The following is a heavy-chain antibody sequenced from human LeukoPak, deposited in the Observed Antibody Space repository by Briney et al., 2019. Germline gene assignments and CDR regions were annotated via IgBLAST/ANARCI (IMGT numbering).Heavy chain of an antibody. CDR3: ARGVHPTYYDFWSGYSRKYYMDV. Sequence: SETLSLTCTVSGGSISINSYYWGWIRQPPGKGLEWIGEINHSGSTNYNPSLKSRVTISVDTSKNQFSLKLSSVTAADTAVYYCARGVHPTYYDFWSGYSRKYYMDVWGKGTTVTVSS. D-gene: IGHD3-3*01. V-gene: IGHV4-39*07. CDR1: GGSISINSYY. J-gene: IGHJ6*03. CDR2: INHSGST.